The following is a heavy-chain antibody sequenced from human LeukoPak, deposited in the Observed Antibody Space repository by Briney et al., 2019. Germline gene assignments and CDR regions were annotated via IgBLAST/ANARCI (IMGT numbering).Heavy chain of an antibody. CDR1: GYTFTDFY. V-gene: IGHV1-2*02. J-gene: IGHJ4*02. CDR2: INPQDGGT. CDR3: GVDRYRYSGPDY. D-gene: IGHD6-19*01. Sequence: ATVNVSCKASGYTFTDFYIHWVRQAPGQGLEWLGWINPQDGGTQYAQKFQGRVSLTRDTSISTAYMEMSSLIFDDTAVYYCGVDRYRYSGPDYWGQGTLITVSS.